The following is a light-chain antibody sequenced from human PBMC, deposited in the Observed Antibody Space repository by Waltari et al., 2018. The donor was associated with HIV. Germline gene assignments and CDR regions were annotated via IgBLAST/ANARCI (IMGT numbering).Light chain of an antibody. CDR1: QSVFTY. CDR3: QQRRAWPIT. Sequence: IVLTQSPVTQSFSVGERATVSCRASQSVFTYLAWYHQRPGQPPRLLIYDTSNRATGIPPRFSASGSGTDFNLTISGLESEDFGLYFCQQRRAWPITFGQGTKVEIK. V-gene: IGKV3-11*01. J-gene: IGKJ2*01. CDR2: DTS.